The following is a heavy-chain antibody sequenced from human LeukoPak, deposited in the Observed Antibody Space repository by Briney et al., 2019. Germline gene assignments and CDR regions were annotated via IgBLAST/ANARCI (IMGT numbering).Heavy chain of an antibody. Sequence: GGSLRLSCAASGFTFSSYAMHWVRQAPGKGLEYVSAISSNGGSTYYANSVKGRFTISRDNSKNTPYLQMGSLRAEDMAVYYCARDSGYDFWSGYHVDYWGQGTLVTVSS. CDR2: ISSNGGST. CDR3: ARDSGYDFWSGYHVDY. D-gene: IGHD3-3*01. CDR1: GFTFSSYA. V-gene: IGHV3-64*01. J-gene: IGHJ4*02.